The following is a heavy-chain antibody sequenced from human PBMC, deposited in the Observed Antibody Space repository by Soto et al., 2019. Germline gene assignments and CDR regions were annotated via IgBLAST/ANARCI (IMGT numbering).Heavy chain of an antibody. CDR3: ARDKHGSGSYGFDY. CDR2: IYYSGST. D-gene: IGHD3-10*01. Sequence: PSETLSLTCTVSGGSISSYYWSWIRQPPGKGLEWIGYIYYSGSTNYNPSLKSQVTISVDTSKNQFSLKLSSVTAADTAVYYCARDKHGSGSYGFDYWGQGTLVTVSS. V-gene: IGHV4-59*01. CDR1: GGSISSYY. J-gene: IGHJ4*02.